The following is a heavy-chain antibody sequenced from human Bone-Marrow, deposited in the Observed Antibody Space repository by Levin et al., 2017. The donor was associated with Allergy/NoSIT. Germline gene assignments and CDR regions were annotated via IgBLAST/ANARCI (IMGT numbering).Heavy chain of an antibody. V-gene: IGHV1-69*04. CDR2: TILLLGIA. CDR3: ATVEAELDYGMDV. CDR1: GGTFNNYG. Sequence: SVKVSCKASGGTFNNYGISWVRQAPGQGLEWMGRTILLLGIANYALKFQGRVTITADKSTATAYMEMSSLRSEDTAVYYCATVEAELDYGMDVWGQGTTVIVSS. J-gene: IGHJ6*02. D-gene: IGHD3-10*01.